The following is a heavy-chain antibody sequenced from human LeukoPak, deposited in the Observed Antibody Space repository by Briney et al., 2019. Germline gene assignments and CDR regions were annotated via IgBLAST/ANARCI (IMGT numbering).Heavy chain of an antibody. V-gene: IGHV1-69*01. D-gene: IGHD3-10*01. CDR3: ARDIGYGAGSLDLEY. J-gene: IGHJ4*02. Sequence: SVKVSCKASGGTFSSYAISWVRQAPGQGLEWMGWIIPIFGTANYAQKFQGRVTITADESTSTAYMELSSLRSEDTAVYYCARDIGYGAGSLDLEYWGQGTLGTVSS. CDR1: GGTFSSYA. CDR2: IIPIFGTA.